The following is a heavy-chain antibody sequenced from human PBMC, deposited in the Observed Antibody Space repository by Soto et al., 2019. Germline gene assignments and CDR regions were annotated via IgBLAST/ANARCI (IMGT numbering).Heavy chain of an antibody. V-gene: IGHV3-33*01. Sequence: GGSLRLSCAASGFTFSSYGMHWVRQAPCKGLEWVAVIWYDGSNKYYADSVKGRFTISRDNSKNTLYLQMNSLRAEDTAVYYCARGTYYDFWSGSRVASSTDSYGMDVWGQGTTVTVSS. D-gene: IGHD3-3*01. CDR3: ARGTYYDFWSGSRVASSTDSYGMDV. J-gene: IGHJ6*02. CDR1: GFTFSSYG. CDR2: IWYDGSNK.